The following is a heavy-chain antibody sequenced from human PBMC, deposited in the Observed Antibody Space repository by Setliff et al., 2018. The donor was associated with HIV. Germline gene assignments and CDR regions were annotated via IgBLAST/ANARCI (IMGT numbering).Heavy chain of an antibody. CDR2: IYYSGST. J-gene: IGHJ5*02. CDR3: ARGYSSSLGWFDP. CDR1: GGSISSGGYY. Sequence: PSETLSLTCTVSGGSISSGGYYWSWIRQHPGKGLEWIGYIYYSGSTYYNPSLKSRVAISVDTSKNQFSLHFQSVTAADTAVYYCARGYSSSLGWFDPWGQGTLVTVSS. D-gene: IGHD6-6*01. V-gene: IGHV4-31*03.